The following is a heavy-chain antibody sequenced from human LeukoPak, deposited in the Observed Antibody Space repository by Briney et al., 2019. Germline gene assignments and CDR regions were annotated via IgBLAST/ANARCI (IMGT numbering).Heavy chain of an antibody. D-gene: IGHD3-3*01. CDR2: ISSSSSTI. Sequence: SGGSLRLSCAASGFTFSSYSMNWVRQAPGKGLEWVSYISSSSSTIYYADSVKGRFTISRDNAKNSLYLQMSSLRAEDTAVYYCARGGVAFYYYYYMDVWGKGTTVTVSS. CDR1: GFTFSSYS. V-gene: IGHV3-48*01. J-gene: IGHJ6*03. CDR3: ARGGVAFYYYYYMDV.